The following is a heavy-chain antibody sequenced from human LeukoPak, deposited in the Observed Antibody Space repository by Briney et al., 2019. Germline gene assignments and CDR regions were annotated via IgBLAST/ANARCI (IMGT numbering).Heavy chain of an antibody. CDR2: IYYSGST. CDR1: GGSISSYY. V-gene: IGHV4-59*08. J-gene: IGHJ4*02. Sequence: SETLSLTCTVSGGSISSYYWSWIRQPPGKGLEWIGYIYYSGSTYYNPSLKSRVTISVDTSKNQFSLKLSSVTAADTAVYYCASGPTFGGVIVIGEFDYWGQGTLVTVSS. D-gene: IGHD3-16*02. CDR3: ASGPTFGGVIVIGEFDY.